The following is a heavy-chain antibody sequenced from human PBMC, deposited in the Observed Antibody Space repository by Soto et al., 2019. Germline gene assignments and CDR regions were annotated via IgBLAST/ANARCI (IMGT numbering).Heavy chain of an antibody. CDR1: GFTFSNYG. CDR2: IWYDGNNK. J-gene: IGHJ4*02. Sequence: PGGSLRLSCAASGFTFSNYGMHWVRQAPGKGLEWVAVIWYDGNNKYYADSVKGRFTISRDNANNNLYVQMTSLRAEDTAVYYCARPLHSLFDYWGQGTLVTVSS. D-gene: IGHD2-21*01. V-gene: IGHV3-33*01. CDR3: ARPLHSLFDY.